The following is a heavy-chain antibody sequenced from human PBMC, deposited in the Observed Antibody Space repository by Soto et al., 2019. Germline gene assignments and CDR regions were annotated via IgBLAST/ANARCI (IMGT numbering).Heavy chain of an antibody. V-gene: IGHV3-9*01. CDR2: ISWNSGSI. J-gene: IGHJ3*02. CDR1: GFTFDDYA. D-gene: IGHD5-12*01. CDR3: AKTVLLVADTLMGDAFDI. Sequence: EVQLVESGGGLVQPGRSLRLSCAASGFTFDDYAMHWVRQAPGKGLEWVSGISWNSGSIGYADSVKGRFTISRDNAKNSLYLQMNSLRAEDTALYYCAKTVLLVADTLMGDAFDIWGQGTMVTVSS.